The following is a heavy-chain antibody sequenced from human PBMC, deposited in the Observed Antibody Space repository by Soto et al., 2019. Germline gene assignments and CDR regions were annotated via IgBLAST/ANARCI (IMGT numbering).Heavy chain of an antibody. CDR1: GFTFSSYS. J-gene: IGHJ6*02. CDR2: ISSSSSYI. CDR3: ARIRPLPMVRGVMRGMDV. D-gene: IGHD3-10*01. Sequence: EVQLVESGGGLVKPGGSLRLSCAASGFTFSSYSMNWVRQAPGKGLEWVSSISSSSSYIYYADSVKGRFTISRDNAKNSLYLQMNSLRAEDTAVYYCARIRPLPMVRGVMRGMDVWGQGTTVTVSS. V-gene: IGHV3-21*01.